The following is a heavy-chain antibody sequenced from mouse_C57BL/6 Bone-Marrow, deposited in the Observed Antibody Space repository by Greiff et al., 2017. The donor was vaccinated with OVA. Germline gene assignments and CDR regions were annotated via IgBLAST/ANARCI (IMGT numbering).Heavy chain of an antibody. CDR1: GFNIKDDY. D-gene: IGHD2-3*01. CDR3: TTCDGYYDY. V-gene: IGHV14-4*01. J-gene: IGHJ2*01. CDR2: IDPENGDT. Sequence: EVQLQQSGAELVRPGASVKLSCTASGFNIKDDYMHWVKQRPEQGLEWIGWIDPENGDTEYASQFQGKATITADTSSNTAYLQLSSLTSEDTAVYYSTTCDGYYDYWGQGTTLTVSS.